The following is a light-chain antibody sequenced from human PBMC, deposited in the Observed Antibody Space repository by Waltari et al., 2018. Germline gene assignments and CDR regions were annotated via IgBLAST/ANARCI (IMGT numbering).Light chain of an antibody. CDR2: DVS. J-gene: IGLJ3*02. CDR3: SSYTSSSTWV. Sequence: WYQQSPGKAPNLMIKDVSNRPSGFSNRFSASKSGNTASLTISGLQAEDEADYYCSSYTSSSTWVFGGGTKLTVL. V-gene: IGLV2-14*04.